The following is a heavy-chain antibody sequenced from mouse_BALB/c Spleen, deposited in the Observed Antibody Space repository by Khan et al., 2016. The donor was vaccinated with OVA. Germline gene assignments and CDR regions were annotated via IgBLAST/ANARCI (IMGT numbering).Heavy chain of an antibody. J-gene: IGHJ4*01. CDR1: GFSLTTYG. CDR3: ARSNFYAIDY. V-gene: IGHV2-6-2*01. Sequence: VQLQESGPDLVAPSQSLSITCTVSGFSLTTYGVHWVRQPPGKGLEWLGVIRSDGKTTYNSPLKSRLSISKDNSKSQVFLKMNSLHADDTAMYCCARSNFYAIDYWGQGTSVTVSS. CDR2: IRSDGKT. D-gene: IGHD2-5*01.